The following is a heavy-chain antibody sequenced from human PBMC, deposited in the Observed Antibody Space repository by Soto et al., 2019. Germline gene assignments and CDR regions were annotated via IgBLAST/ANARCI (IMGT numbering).Heavy chain of an antibody. Sequence: SGGSLRVSCAASGFTFSSYAMSWVRQAPGKGLEWVSAISGSGGSTYYADSVKGRFTISRDNSKNTLYLQMNSLRAEDTAVYYCANKAYIVVVPAASNYGMDVWGQGTTVTVSS. V-gene: IGHV3-23*01. CDR1: GFTFSSYA. CDR2: ISGSGGST. J-gene: IGHJ6*02. CDR3: ANKAYIVVVPAASNYGMDV. D-gene: IGHD2-2*01.